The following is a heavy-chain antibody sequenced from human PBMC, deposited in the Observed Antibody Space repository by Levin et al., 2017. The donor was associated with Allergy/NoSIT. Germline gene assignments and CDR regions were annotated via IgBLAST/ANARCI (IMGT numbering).Heavy chain of an antibody. Sequence: GESLKISCAASGFTFSSYGMNWVRQAPGKGLEWVAHISSSGTSIYYADSVKGRFTISRDNAKNSLTLQMNSLRDEDTAVYYCASRFDYWGQGTLVTVSS. CDR2: ISSSGTSI. CDR1: GFTFSSYG. CDR3: ASRFDY. J-gene: IGHJ4*02. V-gene: IGHV3-48*03.